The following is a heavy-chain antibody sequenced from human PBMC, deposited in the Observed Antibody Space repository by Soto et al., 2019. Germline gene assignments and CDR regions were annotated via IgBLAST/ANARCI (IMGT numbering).Heavy chain of an antibody. V-gene: IGHV1-69*13. J-gene: IGHJ3*02. Sequence: ASVKVSCKASGGTFSSYAISWVRQAPGQGLEWMGGIIPIFGTANYAQKFQGRVTITADESTSTAYMELSSLRSEDTAVYYCARSDSSSSRWVDDAFDIWGQGTMVTVSS. CDR3: ARSDSSSSRWVDDAFDI. D-gene: IGHD6-6*01. CDR2: IIPIFGTA. CDR1: GGTFSSYA.